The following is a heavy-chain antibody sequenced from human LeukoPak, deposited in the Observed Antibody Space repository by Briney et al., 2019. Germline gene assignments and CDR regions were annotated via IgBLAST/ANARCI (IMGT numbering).Heavy chain of an antibody. J-gene: IGHJ6*03. CDR1: GGSISSSSYY. D-gene: IGHD7-27*01. Sequence: NPSETLSLTCTVSGGSISSSSYYWGWIRQPPGKGLEWIGSIYYSGSTYYNPSLKSRVTISVDRSKNQFSLKLSSVTAADTAVYYCARGSGEGYYYMDVWGKGTTVTVSS. CDR3: ARGSGEGYYYMDV. CDR2: IYYSGST. V-gene: IGHV4-39*07.